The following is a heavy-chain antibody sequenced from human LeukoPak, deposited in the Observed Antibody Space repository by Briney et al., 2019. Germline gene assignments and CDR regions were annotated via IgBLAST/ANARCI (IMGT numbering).Heavy chain of an antibody. Sequence: PGGSLRLSCAASGFTFSSYGMHWVRQAPGKGLEWVAFIRYDGSNKYYADSVKGRFTISRDNSKNTLYLQMNSLRAEDTAVYYCAKDEGHSTVVTLPHYYYYYMDVWGKGTTVTVSS. CDR2: IRYDGSNK. V-gene: IGHV3-30*02. J-gene: IGHJ6*03. D-gene: IGHD4-23*01. CDR3: AKDEGHSTVVTLPHYYYYYMDV. CDR1: GFTFSSYG.